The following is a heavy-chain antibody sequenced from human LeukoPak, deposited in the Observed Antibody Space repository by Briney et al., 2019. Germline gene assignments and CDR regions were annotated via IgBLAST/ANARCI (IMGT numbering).Heavy chain of an antibody. CDR1: GYTFTNYA. CDR3: AGGNPYYLDY. J-gene: IGHJ4*02. Sequence: ASVKVSCKASGYTFTNYAMDWVRQAPGQGPEWMGWINTNTGNPTYAQGFTGRFVFSLDTSVSTAYLQISSLKAEDTAIYYCAGGNPYYLDYWGQGTLVTVSS. V-gene: IGHV7-4-1*02. CDR2: INTNTGNP.